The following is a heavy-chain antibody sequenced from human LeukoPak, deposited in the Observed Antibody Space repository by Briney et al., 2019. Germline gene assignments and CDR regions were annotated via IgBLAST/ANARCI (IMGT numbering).Heavy chain of an antibody. Sequence: SGGSLRLSCAASGFTFSNYAMSWVRQAPGRGLEWVSAISGSGGSTYYADSVKGRFTISRDNSKNTLYLQMNSLRAEDTAIYYCAKIGGNSAYWGQGTLVTVSS. D-gene: IGHD4-23*01. V-gene: IGHV3-23*01. CDR3: AKIGGNSAY. J-gene: IGHJ4*02. CDR1: GFTFSNYA. CDR2: ISGSGGST.